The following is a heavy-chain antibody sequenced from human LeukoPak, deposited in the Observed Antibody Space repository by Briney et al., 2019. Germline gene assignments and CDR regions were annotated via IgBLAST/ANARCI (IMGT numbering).Heavy chain of an antibody. J-gene: IGHJ4*02. Sequence: GGSLRLSCAASGFTFSSYDMHWVRQVPGKGLEWVSVIDTAGDTYYAGSVKGRFTISRENVENSLYLQMNSLRAGDTAVYYCARGYFGEWSFDYWGQGTLVTVSS. CDR2: IDTAGDT. CDR1: GFTFSSYD. V-gene: IGHV3-13*01. D-gene: IGHD4-17*01. CDR3: ARGYFGEWSFDY.